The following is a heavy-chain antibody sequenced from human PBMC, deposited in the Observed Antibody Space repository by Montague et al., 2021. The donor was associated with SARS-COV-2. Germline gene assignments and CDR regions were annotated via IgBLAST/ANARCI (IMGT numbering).Heavy chain of an antibody. CDR2: ISWNSGSV. Sequence: RSLSWAASGFTFDDCAMHWVRQAPGKGLEWVSGISWNSGSVGYADSVKGRFTISRDNAKNSLYLQMNSLRAEDTALYYCAKWTTITFGSGSHPYGMDVWGQGTTVTVSS. V-gene: IGHV3-9*01. CDR1: GFTFDDCA. CDR3: AKWTTITFGSGSHPYGMDV. J-gene: IGHJ6*02. D-gene: IGHD3-10*01.